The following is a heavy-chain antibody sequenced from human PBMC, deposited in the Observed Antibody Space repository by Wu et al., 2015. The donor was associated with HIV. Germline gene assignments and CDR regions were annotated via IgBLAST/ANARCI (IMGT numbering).Heavy chain of an antibody. CDR3: ARSRSSWSDYYYYGMDV. CDR1: GYTFTSYD. CDR2: MNPNSGNT. J-gene: IGHJ6*02. Sequence: QVQLVQSGAEVKKPGASVKVSCKASGYTFTSYDINWVRQATGQGLEWMGWMNPNSGNTGYAQKFQGRVTMTRNTSISTAYMELSSLRSEDTAVYYCARSRSSWSDYYYYGMDVWGQGTTVTVSS. D-gene: IGHD6-13*01. V-gene: IGHV1-8*01.